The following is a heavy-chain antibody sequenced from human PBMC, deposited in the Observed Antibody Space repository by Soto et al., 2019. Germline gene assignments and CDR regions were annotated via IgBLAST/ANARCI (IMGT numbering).Heavy chain of an antibody. CDR1: GFTFSSYA. J-gene: IGHJ4*02. D-gene: IGHD3-3*01. Sequence: GGSLRLSCAASGFTFSSYAMSWVRQAPGKGLEWVSAISGSGGSTYYADSVKGRFTISRDNSKNTLYLQMNSLRAEDTAVYYCAKERASPYYDFWSGYYWYWGQGTLVTVSS. V-gene: IGHV3-23*01. CDR2: ISGSGGST. CDR3: AKERASPYYDFWSGYYWY.